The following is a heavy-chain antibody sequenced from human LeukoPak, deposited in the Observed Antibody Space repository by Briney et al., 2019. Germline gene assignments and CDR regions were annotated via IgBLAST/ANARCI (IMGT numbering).Heavy chain of an antibody. CDR2: INPNSGGT. CDR1: RYTFTDYF. D-gene: IGHD5-18*01. V-gene: IGHV1-2*02. Sequence: GASVKVSCKASRYTFTDYFMHWVRQAPGQGLEWMGWINPNSGGTHYAQKFQGRVTMTRDTSISTAYMELSRLRSDDTAVYYCARDPGYSSPRGDYWGQGTLVTVSS. CDR3: ARDPGYSSPRGDY. J-gene: IGHJ4*02.